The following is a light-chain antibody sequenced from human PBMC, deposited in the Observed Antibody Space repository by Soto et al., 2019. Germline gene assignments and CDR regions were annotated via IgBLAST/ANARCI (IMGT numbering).Light chain of an antibody. CDR2: KAS. V-gene: IGKV1-5*03. CDR3: QHYNTYPWT. CDR1: QGISSW. Sequence: EIQSTKSLSSLSAYVGDRVTFTCGASQGISSWLAWYQQKPGKAPNLLIHKASHLESGVPSRFSGSGSGTEFTLTISSLQPGDFATYYCQHYNTYPWTFGQGTKV. J-gene: IGKJ1*01.